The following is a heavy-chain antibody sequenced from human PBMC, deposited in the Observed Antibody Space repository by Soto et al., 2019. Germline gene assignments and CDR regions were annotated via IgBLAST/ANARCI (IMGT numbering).Heavy chain of an antibody. CDR1: GYTFTSYA. CDR2: INAGNGNT. V-gene: IGHV1-3*01. CDR3: AREEDSSGWYLGDY. D-gene: IGHD6-19*01. J-gene: IGHJ4*02. Sequence: ASVKVSCKASGYTFTSYAMHWVRQAPGQRLEWMGWINAGNGNTKYSQKFQGRVTITRDTSASTAYMELSSLRSEDTAVYYCAREEDSSGWYLGDYWGQGTLVTVSS.